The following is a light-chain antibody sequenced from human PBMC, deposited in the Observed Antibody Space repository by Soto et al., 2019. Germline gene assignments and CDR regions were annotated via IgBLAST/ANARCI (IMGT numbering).Light chain of an antibody. CDR3: QQYGNSPPFT. V-gene: IGKV3-20*01. CDR2: DTS. Sequence: EIVLTQSPGTLSLSPGERATLYCRASQSISSNYLGWYQQKPGQAPRLLIYDTSSRATGIPDRFSGSGSGTDSTLTISRLEPEDFAVYYCQQYGNSPPFTFGQGTKLEI. J-gene: IGKJ2*01. CDR1: QSISSNY.